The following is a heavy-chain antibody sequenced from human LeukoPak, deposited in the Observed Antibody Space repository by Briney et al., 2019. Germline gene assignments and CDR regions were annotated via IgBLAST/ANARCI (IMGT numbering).Heavy chain of an antibody. CDR3: AREGGEWELLRTFDY. Sequence: PGGSLRLSCAASGFTFSSYSMKWVRQARGKGLEWVTSISSSSSYIYYADSGEGRFTISRDNAKNSLYLQMNSLTAEDTAVYYCAREGGEWELLRTFDYWGQGTLVTVSS. CDR1: GFTFSSYS. D-gene: IGHD1-26*01. J-gene: IGHJ4*02. CDR2: ISSSSSYI. V-gene: IGHV3-21*01.